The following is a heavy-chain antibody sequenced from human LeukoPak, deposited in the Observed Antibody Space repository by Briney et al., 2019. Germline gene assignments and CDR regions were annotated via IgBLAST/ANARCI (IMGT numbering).Heavy chain of an antibody. CDR2: ISSKGCST. Sequence: GGSLRLSCAASGFTFSSYAMHWVRQPAGKGREYVSAISSKGCSTYYANSVNDRFTISRDNSKNTLYLQMGSLRAEDMGVYYCARDLELATSEGQEWGQGTLVTVSS. V-gene: IGHV3-64*01. J-gene: IGHJ4*02. CDR3: ARDLELATSEGQE. D-gene: IGHD5-24*01. CDR1: GFTFSSYA.